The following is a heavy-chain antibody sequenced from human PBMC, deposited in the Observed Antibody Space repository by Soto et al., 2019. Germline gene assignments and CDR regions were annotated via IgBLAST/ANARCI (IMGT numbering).Heavy chain of an antibody. CDR3: ARGSVIDSRPRHYGMGV. Sequence: GGSLRLSCAASGFTVSDNCMSWVRQAPGKGLQWVSVIYSGGSTYYADSVKGRFTISRDNSRNTLFLQMNSLRAEDTAVYYCARGSVIDSRPRHYGMGVWGQGTTVTVSS. J-gene: IGHJ6*02. CDR2: IYSGGST. D-gene: IGHD3-22*01. V-gene: IGHV3-53*01. CDR1: GFTVSDNC.